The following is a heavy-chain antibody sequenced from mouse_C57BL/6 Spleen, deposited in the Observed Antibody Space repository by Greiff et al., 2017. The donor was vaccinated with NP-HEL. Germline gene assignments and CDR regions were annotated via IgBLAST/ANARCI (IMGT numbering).Heavy chain of an antibody. Sequence: QVQLQQPGAELVKPGASVKLSCKASVYTFTSYWMHWVKQRPGQGLEWIGMIHPNSGSTNYNEKFKSKATLTVDKSSSTAYMQLSSLTSEDSAVYYCASGGYYGSSWYFDVWGTRTTVTVSS. CDR2: IHPNSGST. CDR3: ASGGYYGSSWYFDV. CDR1: VYTFTSYW. D-gene: IGHD1-1*01. J-gene: IGHJ1*03. V-gene: IGHV1-64*01.